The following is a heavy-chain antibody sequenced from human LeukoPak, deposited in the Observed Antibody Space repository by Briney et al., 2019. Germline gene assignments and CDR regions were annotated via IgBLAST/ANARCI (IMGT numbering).Heavy chain of an antibody. CDR1: GGSFSGYY. Sequence: SETLSLTCAVYGGSFSGYYWSWIRQPPGKGLEWIGYIYYSGSTNYNPSLKSRVTISVDTSKSQFSLKLSSVTAADTAVYYCAREEGFWSGLSQDYYYYYYGMDVWGQGTTVTVSS. J-gene: IGHJ6*02. D-gene: IGHD3-3*01. CDR3: AREEGFWSGLSQDYYYYYYGMDV. V-gene: IGHV4-59*01. CDR2: IYYSGST.